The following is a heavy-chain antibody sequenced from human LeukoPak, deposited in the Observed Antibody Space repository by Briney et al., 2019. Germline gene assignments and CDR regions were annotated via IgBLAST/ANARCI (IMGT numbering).Heavy chain of an antibody. CDR2: INPSGGST. CDR3: ARAGEVVIDY. Sequence: ASVKVSCKASGYTFTSYYMHWVRQAPGQGLEWMGIINPSGGSTRYAQKFQGRVSMTRDTSTSTVYMELSSLRSEDTAVYYCARAGEVVIDYWGQGTLVTVSS. V-gene: IGHV1-46*01. J-gene: IGHJ4*02. D-gene: IGHD3-22*01. CDR1: GYTFTSYY.